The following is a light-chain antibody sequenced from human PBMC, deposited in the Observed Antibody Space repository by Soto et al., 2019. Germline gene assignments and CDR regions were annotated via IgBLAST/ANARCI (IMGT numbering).Light chain of an antibody. V-gene: IGKV1-39*01. CDR2: AAS. J-gene: IGKJ5*01. CDR1: QSISSY. CDR3: QQRSNWPIT. Sequence: DIQMTQSPSSLSASVGDRVTITCRASQSISSYLNWYQQKPGKAPKLMIYAASSLQSGVPSRFSGGGSGTDFTLTISSLQPEDVSVYYCQQRSNWPITLGQGTRLEIK.